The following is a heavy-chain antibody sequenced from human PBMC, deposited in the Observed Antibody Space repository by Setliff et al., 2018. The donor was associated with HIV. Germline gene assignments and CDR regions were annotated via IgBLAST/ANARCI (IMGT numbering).Heavy chain of an antibody. CDR3: ARGGWFGEFLDAFDI. D-gene: IGHD3-10*01. J-gene: IGHJ3*02. CDR2: IYHSGST. V-gene: IGHV4-38-2*01. CDR1: GSSISSGYY. Sequence: PSETLSLTCAVSGSSISSGYYWGWIRQPPGKGLEWIGNIYHSGSTYYNPSLKSRVTISVDTSKNQFSLKLSSVTAADTAVYYCARGGWFGEFLDAFDIWGQGTMVTVSS.